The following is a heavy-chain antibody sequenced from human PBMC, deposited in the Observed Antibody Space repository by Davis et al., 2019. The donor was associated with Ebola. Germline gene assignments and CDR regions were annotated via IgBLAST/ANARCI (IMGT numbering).Heavy chain of an antibody. D-gene: IGHD2-15*01. CDR2: IWHDGNDK. V-gene: IGHV3-33*01. Sequence: PGGSLRLSCTASGFTFSSYGMHWVRQAPGKGLEWVAIIWHDGNDKYYADSVEGRFTISRDNSKNTLYLQMNSLRAEDTAVYYCARVHCSGGSCYSYFGLDVWGQGTTVTVSS. CDR3: ARVHCSGGSCYSYFGLDV. J-gene: IGHJ6*02. CDR1: GFTFSSYG.